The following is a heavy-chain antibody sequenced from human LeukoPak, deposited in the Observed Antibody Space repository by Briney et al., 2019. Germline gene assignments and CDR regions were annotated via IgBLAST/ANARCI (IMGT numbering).Heavy chain of an antibody. V-gene: IGHV3-21*01. CDR1: GFTFSGYS. D-gene: IGHD3-22*01. Sequence: GGSLRLSCTASGFTFSGYSMNWIRQAPGKGLEWVSSLGTRSTSVYHAGSVKGRFAISRDNAKNSLYLQMNSLRAEDTALYYCAREVSEGFDFWGQGTLVTVSS. CDR3: AREVSEGFDF. CDR2: LGTRSTSV. J-gene: IGHJ4*02.